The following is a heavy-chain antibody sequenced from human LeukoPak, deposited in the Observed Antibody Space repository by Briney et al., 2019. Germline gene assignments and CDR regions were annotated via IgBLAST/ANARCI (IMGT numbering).Heavy chain of an antibody. CDR2: ISSSSSYI. CDR1: GFTFNTFA. Sequence: GGSLRLSCAASGFTFNTFAMIWVRQPPGKGLEWVSSISSSSSYIYYADSVKGRFTISRDNAKNSLYLQMNSLRAEDTAVYYCARERSSDPLGRGFYYMDVWGKGTTVTVSS. V-gene: IGHV3-21*01. D-gene: IGHD6-25*01. J-gene: IGHJ6*03. CDR3: ARERSSDPLGRGFYYMDV.